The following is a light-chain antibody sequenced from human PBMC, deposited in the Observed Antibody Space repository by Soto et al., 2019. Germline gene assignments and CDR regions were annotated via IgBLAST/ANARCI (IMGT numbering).Light chain of an antibody. CDR3: QQCYNWPQWT. CDR1: QSVSSSY. Sequence: EIVLTQSPGTLSLSPGEIATLSCRASQSVSSSYLAWYQQKPGQAPRLIIYDAYNRATGIPARFSGSGSGTDFTLTISSLEPEDFAVYYCQQCYNWPQWTFGQGTKVDIK. V-gene: IGKV3D-20*02. CDR2: DAY. J-gene: IGKJ1*01.